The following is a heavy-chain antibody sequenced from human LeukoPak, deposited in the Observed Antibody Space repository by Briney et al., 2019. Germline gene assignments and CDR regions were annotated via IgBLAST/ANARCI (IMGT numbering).Heavy chain of an antibody. CDR3: TRSTNLEAFDI. J-gene: IGHJ3*02. D-gene: IGHD2-8*01. CDR2: IYYSGST. Sequence: SETLSLTCTVSGGSVSSGTYYWSWIRQPPGKGLERIGYIYYSGSTNYNPSLKSRVTVSVDTSKNQCSLKLSSVTTADTAVYYCTRSTNLEAFDIWGQGTMVTVSS. V-gene: IGHV4-61*01. CDR1: GGSVSSGTYY.